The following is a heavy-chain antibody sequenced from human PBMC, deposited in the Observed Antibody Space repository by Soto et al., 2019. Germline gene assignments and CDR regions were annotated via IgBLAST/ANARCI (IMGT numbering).Heavy chain of an antibody. CDR3: PKAPQPEIYYYASGIAY. D-gene: IGHD3-10*01. Sequence: QVQVVESGGGVVQPGRSLRLSCAASGFTFSSYGMHWVRQAPGKGLEWVAVISYDGKNKDYADSVKGRFTISRDNSKNTLYLQMTSLGAADTAVYYCPKAPQPEIYYYASGIAYWGQGTQVTVSA. J-gene: IGHJ4*02. CDR2: ISYDGKNK. CDR1: GFTFSSYG. V-gene: IGHV3-30*18.